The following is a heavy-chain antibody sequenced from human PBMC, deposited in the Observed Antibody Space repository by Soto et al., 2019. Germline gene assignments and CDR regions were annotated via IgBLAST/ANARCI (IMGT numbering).Heavy chain of an antibody. CDR2: LWSDGSNK. Sequence: QVQLVESGGGVVQPGRSLRLSCAASGFTFSSYGMHWVRQAPGKGLEWVVVLWSDGSNKYYADSAKGRFTISRDNSKNTLDLQMSSLRAEDTAVYYCGVDSGSEAMEYCFDYWGQGTLVTVSS. D-gene: IGHD5-18*01. CDR1: GFTFSSYG. CDR3: GVDSGSEAMEYCFDY. V-gene: IGHV3-33*01. J-gene: IGHJ4*02.